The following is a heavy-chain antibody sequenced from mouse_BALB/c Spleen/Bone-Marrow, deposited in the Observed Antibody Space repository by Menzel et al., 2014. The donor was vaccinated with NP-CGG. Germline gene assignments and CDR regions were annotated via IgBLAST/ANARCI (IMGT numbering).Heavy chain of an antibody. Sequence: VQLQQSGAELVTPGTSVKLSCKASGYNFTSYWINWVKLRPGQGLEWIGDIYPGSGSTNYNEKFKSKATLTVDTSSSTAYMQLSSLASEDSALYYCARGARANWDYFDYWGQGTTLTVSS. D-gene: IGHD4-1*01. V-gene: IGHV1-55*01. CDR2: IYPGSGST. CDR1: GYNFTSYW. CDR3: ARGARANWDYFDY. J-gene: IGHJ2*01.